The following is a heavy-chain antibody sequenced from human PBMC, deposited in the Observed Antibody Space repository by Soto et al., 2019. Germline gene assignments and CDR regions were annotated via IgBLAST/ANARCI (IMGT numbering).Heavy chain of an antibody. CDR3: ATWHEREHAYDV. V-gene: IGHV3-53*01. CDR1: GFTISGKKY. D-gene: IGHD1-1*01. Sequence: DVQLVESGGGLIQPGESLRLSCAAFGFTISGKKYVAWVRQAPGKGLEWVSALYDIDGSFYADSVKGRFTTSSDSSKTTVYLQTNDLRPDDTAVYYCATWHEREHAYDVWGLGTTVTVSS. J-gene: IGHJ3*01. CDR2: LYDIDGS.